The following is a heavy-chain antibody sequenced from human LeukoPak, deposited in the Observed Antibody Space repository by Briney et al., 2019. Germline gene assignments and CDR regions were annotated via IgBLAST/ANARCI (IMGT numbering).Heavy chain of an antibody. CDR2: IRYDGSNK. J-gene: IGHJ4*02. CDR3: AKSPRPYGDYFDY. D-gene: IGHD4-17*01. V-gene: IGHV3-30*02. CDR1: RFTFSSYG. Sequence: QAGGSLRLSCAASRFTFSSYGMHWVRQAPGKGLEWVAFIRYDGSNKYYADSVKGRFTISRDNSKNTLYLQMNSLRAEDTAVYYCAKSPRPYGDYFDYWGQGTLVTVSS.